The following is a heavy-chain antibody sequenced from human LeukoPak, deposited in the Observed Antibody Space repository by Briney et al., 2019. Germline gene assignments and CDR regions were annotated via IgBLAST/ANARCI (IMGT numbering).Heavy chain of an antibody. J-gene: IGHJ4*02. CDR1: GFTFNTYS. D-gene: IGHD1-1*01. CDR3: ARESWNDVNTFDY. V-gene: IGHV3-21*04. Sequence: GGSLSLSCAASGFTFNTYSMNWVRQAPGKGLEWVSSISSSGSYIYYADSVKGRFTISRDNAKSSLYLQMNSLRAEDTALYYCARESWNDVNTFDYWGQGTLVTVSS. CDR2: ISSSGSYI.